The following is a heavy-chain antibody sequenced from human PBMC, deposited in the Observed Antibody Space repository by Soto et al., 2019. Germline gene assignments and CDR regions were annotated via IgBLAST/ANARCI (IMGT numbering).Heavy chain of an antibody. Sequence: QVQLVESGGGVVQPGRALRLSCAASGFSFNTSGMHWVRQAPGKGLAWVAVIAFDGRQEFYGDSVRGRFTLSRDNSKNTLFLQINSLTPEDTAVYYCETKVRVTNYIYYGMDVWGQGTAVTVSS. V-gene: IGHV3-30*03. CDR1: GFSFNTSG. CDR2: IAFDGRQE. D-gene: IGHD2-21*02. CDR3: ETKVRVTNYIYYGMDV. J-gene: IGHJ6*02.